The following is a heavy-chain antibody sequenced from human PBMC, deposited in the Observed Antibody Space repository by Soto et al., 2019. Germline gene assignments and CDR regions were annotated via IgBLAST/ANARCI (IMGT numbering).Heavy chain of an antibody. D-gene: IGHD3-10*01. CDR2: ISGSGGST. CDR3: AKATRGGAATLIRDY. Sequence: PGGSLRLSCAAAGFTFSIYAMSWVRQAPGKGLEWVSAISGSGGSTYYADSVKGRFTISRDNSKNTLYLQMNSLRADDTAVYYCAKATRGGAATLIRDYWGQGTLVTGSS. CDR1: GFTFSIYA. J-gene: IGHJ4*02. V-gene: IGHV3-23*01.